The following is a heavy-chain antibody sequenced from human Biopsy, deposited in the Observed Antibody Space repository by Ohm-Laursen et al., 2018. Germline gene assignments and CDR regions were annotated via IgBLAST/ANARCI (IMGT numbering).Heavy chain of an antibody. CDR1: GFSFSSYG. Sequence: SLRLSCTASGFSFSSYGMHWVRQAPGKGLEWVAAISYDGFNIYYADSVQGRFTISRDRSKNTLYLQMNRLRPEDTAVYYCAKVPGPEVSYFGYYYAMDVWGQGTTVTVSS. CDR2: ISYDGFNI. CDR3: AKVPGPEVSYFGYYYAMDV. D-gene: IGHD2/OR15-2a*01. J-gene: IGHJ6*02. V-gene: IGHV3-30*18.